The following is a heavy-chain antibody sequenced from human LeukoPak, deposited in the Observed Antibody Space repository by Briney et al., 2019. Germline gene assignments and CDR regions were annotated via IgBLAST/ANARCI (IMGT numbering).Heavy chain of an antibody. CDR2: IIPILGIA. Sequence: SVKVSCKASGGTFSSYAISWVRQAPGQGLEWMGRIIPILGIANYAQKFQGRVTITADESTSTAYMELSSLRSEDTAVYYCARDGGFLEWSWGQGTLVTVSS. V-gene: IGHV1-69*04. CDR1: GGTFSSYA. CDR3: ARDGGFLEWS. J-gene: IGHJ4*02. D-gene: IGHD3-3*01.